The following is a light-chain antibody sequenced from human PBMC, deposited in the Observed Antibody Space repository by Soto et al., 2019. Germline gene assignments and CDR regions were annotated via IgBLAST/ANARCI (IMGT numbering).Light chain of an antibody. CDR3: GVWDSNLQLYL. CDR1: WSIGRNY. Sequence: QSALSQPPSLSAAPGQTVTISCSGSWSIGRNYVSWYQQFPGAAPKLLIFDSYQRPSGIPERFSASKSGTSATLDISGLRTGDEADYYCGVWDSNLQLYLFGSGTKVTVL. V-gene: IGLV1-51*01. J-gene: IGLJ1*01. CDR2: DSY.